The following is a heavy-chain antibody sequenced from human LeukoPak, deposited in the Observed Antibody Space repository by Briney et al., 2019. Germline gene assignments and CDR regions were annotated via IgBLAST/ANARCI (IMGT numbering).Heavy chain of an antibody. J-gene: IGHJ4*02. D-gene: IGHD6-13*01. CDR1: GFTFSTYW. CDR3: ASASSHRTAAGGDY. CDR2: IKGDGGSR. Sequence: TGGSLRLSCAASGFTFSTYWMHWVRQAPGKGLVWVSRIKGDGGSRNYADSVKGRFTISRDNAKNTLYLQMSSLRVEDTAVYYCASASSHRTAAGGDYWGQGTLVTVST. V-gene: IGHV3-74*01.